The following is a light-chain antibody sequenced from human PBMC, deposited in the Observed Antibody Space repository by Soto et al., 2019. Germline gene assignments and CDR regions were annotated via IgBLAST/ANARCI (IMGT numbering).Light chain of an antibody. Sequence: QSVLTQPRSVSGSPGQSVTISCTGAHSDIGTYNSVSWYQQHPDKAPKLIIYDVNKRPSGVSDRFSGSKSGNTASLTISGLQSEDEADYYCNSYTTSNTFVFGSGTKVTVL. V-gene: IGLV2-11*01. CDR1: HSDIGTYNS. CDR2: DVN. CDR3: NSYTTSNTFV. J-gene: IGLJ1*01.